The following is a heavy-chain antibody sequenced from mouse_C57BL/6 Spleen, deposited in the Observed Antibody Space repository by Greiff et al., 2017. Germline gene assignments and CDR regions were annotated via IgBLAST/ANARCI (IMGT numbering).Heavy chain of an antibody. V-gene: IGHV5-16*01. CDR1: GFTFSDYY. Sequence: EVKLMESEGGLVQPGSSMKLSCTASGFTFSDYYMAWVRQVPEKGLEWVANINYDGSSTYYLDSLKSRFIISRDNAKNILYLQMSSLKSEDTATYYCARDPHGYGDFDYWGQGTTLTVSS. CDR3: ARDPHGYGDFDY. D-gene: IGHD2-2*01. J-gene: IGHJ2*01. CDR2: INYDGSST.